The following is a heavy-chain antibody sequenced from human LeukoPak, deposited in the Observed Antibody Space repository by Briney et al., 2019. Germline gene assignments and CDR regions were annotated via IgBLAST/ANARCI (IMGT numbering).Heavy chain of an antibody. CDR2: IRYNGNNQ. V-gene: IGHV3-30*02. CDR3: AKDSAFYYIDV. J-gene: IGHJ6*03. D-gene: IGHD3-10*01. Sequence: GGSLRLSCAAYGFAFNNYGMHWVRQAPGKGLEWVAFIRYNGNNQYYADSVKGRFTISRDNSKNTLYLQMNSLKGDDTAVYYCAKDSAFYYIDVWGKGTTVIISS. CDR1: GFAFNNYG.